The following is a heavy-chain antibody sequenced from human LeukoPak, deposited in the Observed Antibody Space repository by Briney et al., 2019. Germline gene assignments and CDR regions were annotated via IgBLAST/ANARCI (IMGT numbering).Heavy chain of an antibody. Sequence: PGGSLRLSCAASGFTFSSYAMHWVRRAPGKGLEGVAVISYDGSKKYYADSVKGRFTISRDNSKNTLYLQMNSLRAEDTAVYYCARDRIWGKGTGAFDIWGQGTMVTVSS. CDR2: ISYDGSKK. CDR3: ARDRIWGKGTGAFDI. J-gene: IGHJ3*02. V-gene: IGHV3-30-3*01. CDR1: GFTFSSYA. D-gene: IGHD3-16*01.